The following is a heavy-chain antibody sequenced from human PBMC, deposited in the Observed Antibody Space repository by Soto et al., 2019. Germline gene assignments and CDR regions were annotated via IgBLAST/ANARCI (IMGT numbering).Heavy chain of an antibody. CDR1: GFTFSNCA. D-gene: IGHD6-19*01. CDR2: ITNSGSST. CDR3: AKRGADNIGWVGDIDS. Sequence: EVQLLESGGGLVQPGGSLRLSCAASGFTFSNCAMTWVRQAPGKGLEWVSTITNSGSSTYYADSVKGRFTISRDNPKNTPYLQMNSLRADDTAVYYCAKRGADNIGWVGDIDSWGQGTLVTVSS. J-gene: IGHJ4*02. V-gene: IGHV3-23*01.